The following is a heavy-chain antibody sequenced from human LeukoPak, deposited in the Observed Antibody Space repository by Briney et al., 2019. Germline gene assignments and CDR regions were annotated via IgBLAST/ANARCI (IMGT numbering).Heavy chain of an antibody. Sequence: GGSLRLSCTASGFTFSGYSMNWIRQAPGKGLEWVSSISSSSSYIYYADSVKGRFTISRDNAKNSLYLQMNSLRAEDTAVYYCQKFWNGHASDYWGQGTLVTVSS. V-gene: IGHV3-21*01. J-gene: IGHJ4*02. CDR2: ISSSSSYI. CDR3: QKFWNGHASDY. CDR1: GFTFSGYS. D-gene: IGHD3-3*01.